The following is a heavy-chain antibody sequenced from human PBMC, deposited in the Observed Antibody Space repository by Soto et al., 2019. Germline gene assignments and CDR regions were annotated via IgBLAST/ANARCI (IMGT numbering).Heavy chain of an antibody. Sequence: QVQLVQSGAEEKKPGASVKVSCKASGYTFTGYAMHWVRQAPGQRLEWMGWINAGNGNTKYSQKFQGRVTITRDTSASTXYMELSSLRSEDTAVYYCARAVAVPADFDYWGQGTLVTVSS. CDR3: ARAVAVPADFDY. V-gene: IGHV1-3*05. J-gene: IGHJ4*02. D-gene: IGHD6-19*01. CDR2: INAGNGNT. CDR1: GYTFTGYA.